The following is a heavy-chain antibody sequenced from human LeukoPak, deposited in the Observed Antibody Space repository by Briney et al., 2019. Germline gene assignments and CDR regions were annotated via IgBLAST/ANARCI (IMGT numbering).Heavy chain of an antibody. Sequence: SVKVSCKASGGTFSSYAISWVRQAPGQGLEWMGGIIPIFGTANYAQKFQGRVTITTDESTSTAYMELSSLRSEDTAVYYCASCSMTTETWEPYYFDYWGQGTLVTVSS. CDR2: IIPIFGTA. J-gene: IGHJ4*02. CDR1: GGTFSSYA. D-gene: IGHD4-17*01. CDR3: ASCSMTTETWEPYYFDY. V-gene: IGHV1-69*05.